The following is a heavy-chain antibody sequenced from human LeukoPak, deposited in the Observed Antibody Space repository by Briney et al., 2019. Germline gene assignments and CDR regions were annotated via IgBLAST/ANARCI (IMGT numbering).Heavy chain of an antibody. V-gene: IGHV4-59*08. CDR1: GDSISSYY. CDR3: ARHVTTMIVGKGNYFDY. D-gene: IGHD3-22*01. CDR2: IYYSGST. Sequence: SETLSLTCTVSGDSISSYYWSWIRQPPGKGLEWIGYIYYSGSTYYNPSLKSRVTISVDTSKNQFSLKLSSVTAADTAVYYCARHVTTMIVGKGNYFDYWGQGTLVTVSS. J-gene: IGHJ4*02.